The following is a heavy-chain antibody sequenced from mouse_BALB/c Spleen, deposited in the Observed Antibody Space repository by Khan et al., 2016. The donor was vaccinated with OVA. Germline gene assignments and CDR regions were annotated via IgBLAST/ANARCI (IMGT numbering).Heavy chain of an antibody. V-gene: IGHV5-6*01. CDR2: ISSGGVYT. D-gene: IGHD4-1*01. CDR1: GFTFSSYG. J-gene: IGHJ3*01. Sequence: EVELVESGGDLVKPGGSLKLSCAASGFTFSSYGMSWVRQTPDKRLEWVASISSGGVYTYYPDSVKGRFTISGDNAKNTLYLQMSDLKSEDTAMYDCADHLTGSFGYWGQGTLVNVSA. CDR3: ADHLTGSFGY.